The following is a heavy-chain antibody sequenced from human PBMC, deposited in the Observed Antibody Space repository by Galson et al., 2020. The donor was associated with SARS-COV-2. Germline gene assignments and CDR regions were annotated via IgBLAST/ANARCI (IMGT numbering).Heavy chain of an antibody. D-gene: IGHD3-3*01. Sequence: SETLSLTCTVSGASIRSGRYHWSWIRQPAGKGLESIGRIYTSGNTNYNPSLKSRVTISLDTSKNQFSLRLRSVTAADTAVYYCARGEFLKLYYYGMDVWGQGATITVSS. CDR1: GASIRSGRYH. CDR2: IYTSGNT. CDR3: ARGEFLKLYYYGMDV. V-gene: IGHV4-61*02. J-gene: IGHJ6*02.